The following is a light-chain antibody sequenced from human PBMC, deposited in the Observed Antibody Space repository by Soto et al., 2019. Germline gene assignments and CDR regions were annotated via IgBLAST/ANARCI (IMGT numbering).Light chain of an antibody. CDR3: SSHSSSSTLVV. Sequence: QSALSQPASMSGSPGQSITISCTGTSSDVGGYNYVSWYRQYPGKAPKLIIYDVSNRPSEVSNRFSGSKSGNTASLTISGLQAEDEADYYCSSHSSSSTLVVFGGGTKLTVL. CDR2: DVS. CDR1: SSDVGGYNY. V-gene: IGLV2-14*03. J-gene: IGLJ2*01.